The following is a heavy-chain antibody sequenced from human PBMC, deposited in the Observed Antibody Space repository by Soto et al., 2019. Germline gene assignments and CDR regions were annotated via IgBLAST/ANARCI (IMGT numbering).Heavy chain of an antibody. Sequence: GESLKISCEASGFAFDVHSMNWVRQVPGRGLEWVASITSHSVYIWYADSVRGRFTISRDNAKNSVYLQLSGLRDDDTAVYYCACGVSYDESGHYLCYVFDYWGQGALVTVSS. V-gene: IGHV3-21*01. CDR3: ACGVSYDESGHYLCYVFDY. CDR2: ITSHSVYI. D-gene: IGHD3-22*01. CDR1: GFAFDVHS. J-gene: IGHJ4*02.